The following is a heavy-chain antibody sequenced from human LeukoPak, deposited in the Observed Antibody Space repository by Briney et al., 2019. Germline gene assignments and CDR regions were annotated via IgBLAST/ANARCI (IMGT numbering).Heavy chain of an antibody. V-gene: IGHV4-39*07. CDR2: IYYSGST. CDR3: ARSRSSGWTYNAFDI. D-gene: IGHD6-19*01. Sequence: SETLSLTCTVSGGSISSSSYYWGWILQPPGKGLEGIGSIYYSGSTYYNPSLKSRVTISVDTSKNQFSLRLSSVTAADTAVLYCARSRSSGWTYNAFDIWGQGTMVTVSS. CDR1: GGSISSSSYY. J-gene: IGHJ3*02.